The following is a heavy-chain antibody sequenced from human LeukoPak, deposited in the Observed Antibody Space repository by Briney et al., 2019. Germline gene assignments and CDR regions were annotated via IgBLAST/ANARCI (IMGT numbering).Heavy chain of an antibody. J-gene: IGHJ4*02. D-gene: IGHD3-3*01. CDR3: ARGGYDFWSGLQYY. CDR2: ISGSGGST. V-gene: IGHV3-23*01. CDR1: GFIFSSYA. Sequence: GGSLRLSCAASGFIFSSYAMSWVRQAPGKGLEWVSTISGSGGSTCYADSVKGRFTISRDNSKNTLYLQMNSLRAEDTAVYYCARGGYDFWSGLQYYWGQGTLVTVSS.